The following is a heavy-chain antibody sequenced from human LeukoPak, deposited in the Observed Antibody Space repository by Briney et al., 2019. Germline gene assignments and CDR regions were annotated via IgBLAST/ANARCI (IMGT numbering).Heavy chain of an antibody. V-gene: IGHV4-59*01. D-gene: IGHD3-10*01. Sequence: SETLSLTCTVSGASFSSYYWTWIRQPPGRGLEWIGYIYYTGSTNYNPSLKSRVTMSVDPSKNQFSLKLSSVTAADTAVYYCARDLTTITLVRGAVNWFDPWGQGTLVTVSS. J-gene: IGHJ5*02. CDR1: GASFSSYY. CDR3: ARDLTTITLVRGAVNWFDP. CDR2: IYYTGST.